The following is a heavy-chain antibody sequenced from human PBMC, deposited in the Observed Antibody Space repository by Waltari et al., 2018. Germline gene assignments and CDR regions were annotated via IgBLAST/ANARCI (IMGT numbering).Heavy chain of an antibody. CDR2: INSNSGGI. CDR1: GYTFIGYY. D-gene: IGHD3-22*01. Sequence: QVQLVQSGAEVQKPGASVKVSRKASGYTFIGYYMHWVRQAPGQGLEWMGWINSNSGGIKYAQKFQGWVTMTRDTSISTAYMELRRLRSDDTAVYYCVRGAPEGYHDSSGYFFILDYWGQGTLVTVSS. J-gene: IGHJ4*02. CDR3: VRGAPEGYHDSSGYFFILDY. V-gene: IGHV1-2*04.